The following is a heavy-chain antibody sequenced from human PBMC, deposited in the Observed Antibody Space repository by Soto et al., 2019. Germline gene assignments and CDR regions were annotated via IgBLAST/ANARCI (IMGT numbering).Heavy chain of an antibody. CDR3: AHLLGGCHSTSCSRLTFGS. V-gene: IGHV2-5*01. CDR2: IYWNGNE. CDR1: AFSLSTNAVG. D-gene: IGHD2-2*01. Sequence: SGPTLVNHTQTLTLTCTFSAFSLSTNAVGVGWIRQPPGKALEWLALIYWNGNERYSPSLKSRLTITKDTPQRQVVLTVTNMDPVDTATYYCAHLLGGCHSTSCSRLTFGSWAQGTLVTVSS. J-gene: IGHJ1*01.